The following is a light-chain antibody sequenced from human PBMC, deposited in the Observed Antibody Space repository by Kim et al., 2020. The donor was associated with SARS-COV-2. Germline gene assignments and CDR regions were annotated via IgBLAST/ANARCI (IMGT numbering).Light chain of an antibody. CDR2: RDD. V-gene: IGLV3-1*01. Sequence: SYELTQPPSVSVSPGQTATITCSGHKLGDKFAFWYQQRPGQSPRLVIYRDDQRPSGIPEQFSGSNSEKTATLTITGTQALDEAVYYCQAWDSSSEWVFGG. CDR1: KLGDKF. CDR3: QAWDSSSEWV. J-gene: IGLJ3*02.